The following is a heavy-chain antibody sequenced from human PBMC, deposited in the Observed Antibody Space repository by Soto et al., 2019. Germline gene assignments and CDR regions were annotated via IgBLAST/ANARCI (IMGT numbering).Heavy chain of an antibody. CDR2: IYHSGST. V-gene: IGHV4-4*02. Sequence: QVQLQESGPGLVKPSGTLSLTCAVSSGSISSSNWWSWVRQPPGKGLEWIGEIYHSGSTNYNPSLKSRVTISVDKSTNQFCLKLSSVTAADTAVYYCAGGITVAGPSRDGFDIWGQGTMVTVSS. J-gene: IGHJ3*02. D-gene: IGHD6-19*01. CDR1: SGSISSSNW. CDR3: AGGITVAGPSRDGFDI.